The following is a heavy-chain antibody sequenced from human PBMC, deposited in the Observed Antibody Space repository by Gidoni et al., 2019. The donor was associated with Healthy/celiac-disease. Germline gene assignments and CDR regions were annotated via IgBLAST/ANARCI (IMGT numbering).Heavy chain of an antibody. CDR3: ARRIAALALFDP. J-gene: IGHJ5*02. Sequence: STYYNPSLKSRVTISVDTSKNQFSLKLSSVTAADTAVYYCARRIAALALFDPWGQGTLVTVSS. D-gene: IGHD6-6*01. CDR2: ST. V-gene: IGHV4-39*01.